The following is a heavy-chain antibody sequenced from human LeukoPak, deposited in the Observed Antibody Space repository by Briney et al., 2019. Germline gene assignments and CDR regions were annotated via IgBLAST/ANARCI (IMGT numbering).Heavy chain of an antibody. V-gene: IGHV4-59*01. CDR2: IYYSGST. Sequence: SETLSLTCTVSGGSISSYYWSWIRQPPGKGLEWIGYIYYSGSTNYNPSLKSRVTISVDTSKNQFSLKLSSVTAADTAVYYCARGPYDSSGYYPDYWGQGTLVTVSP. CDR1: GGSISSYY. CDR3: ARGPYDSSGYYPDY. D-gene: IGHD3-22*01. J-gene: IGHJ4*02.